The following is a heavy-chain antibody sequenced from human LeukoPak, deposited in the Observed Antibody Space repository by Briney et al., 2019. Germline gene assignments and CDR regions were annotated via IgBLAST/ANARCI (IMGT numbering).Heavy chain of an antibody. CDR3: AITRMLDH. V-gene: IGHV3-11*01. CDR2: ISSNGSII. CDR1: GFTFSDYY. D-gene: IGHD2-2*01. J-gene: IGHJ4*02. Sequence: GGSLRLSCGASGFTFSDYYMCWIRQAPGKGLEWVSYISSNGSIINYADSVKGRFTISRDNAKNSLYLQMNSLRVEDTAVYYCAITRMLDHWGQGTLVTVSS.